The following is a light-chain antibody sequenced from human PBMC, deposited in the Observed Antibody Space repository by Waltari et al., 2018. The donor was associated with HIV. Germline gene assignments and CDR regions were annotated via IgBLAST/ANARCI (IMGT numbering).Light chain of an antibody. V-gene: IGLV1-47*01. CDR3: ATWDDRLSAWL. Sequence: QSQLTQPPSISGAPGQRVAISCSGTSSNIGANFVYWYQQFPGMAPRLLIYRNDQRPSGIPDRVSSSKSGTSASLAISGRRAEDEADYYCATWDDRLSAWLFGGGTKLTVL. J-gene: IGLJ2*01. CDR2: RND. CDR1: SSNIGANF.